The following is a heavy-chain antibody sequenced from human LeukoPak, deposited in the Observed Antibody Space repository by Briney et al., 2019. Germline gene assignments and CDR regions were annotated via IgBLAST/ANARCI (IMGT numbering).Heavy chain of an antibody. CDR3: ARYYSASSSSRFDY. V-gene: IGHV3-11*01. CDR1: GFPFSDYY. D-gene: IGHD6-13*01. Sequence: GGSLRLSCAASGFPFSDYYMSWIRHAPGKGLEWVSYTSSSGSTIKYADSVKGRFTISRDNAKNSLYLQMNSLRAEDTAVYYCARYYSASSSSRFDYWGQGTLVTVSS. CDR2: TSSSGSTI. J-gene: IGHJ4*02.